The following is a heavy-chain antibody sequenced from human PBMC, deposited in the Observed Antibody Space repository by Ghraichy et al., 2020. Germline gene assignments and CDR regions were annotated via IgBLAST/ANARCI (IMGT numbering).Heavy chain of an antibody. CDR3: ARLLPTTGPNDY. Sequence: LETLSLTCTVSGYSISSGYYWGWIRQPPGKGLEWIGSIYHSGSTYYNPSLKSRVTISVDTSKNQFSLKLSSVTAADTAVYYCARLLPTTGPNDYWGQGTLVTVSS. D-gene: IGHD1-1*01. CDR2: IYHSGST. J-gene: IGHJ4*02. V-gene: IGHV4-38-2*02. CDR1: GYSISSGYY.